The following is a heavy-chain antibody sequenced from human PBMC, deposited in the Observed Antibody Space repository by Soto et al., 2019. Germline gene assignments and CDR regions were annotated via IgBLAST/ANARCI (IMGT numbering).Heavy chain of an antibody. J-gene: IGHJ6*03. CDR1: GFTFSNFA. CDR2: ISGSGSST. CDR3: AKAAGTTPYYCMDV. Sequence: GGSLRLSCAASGFTFSNFAMTWVRQAPGKGLEWISSISGSGSSTYYADSVKGRFTISRDKSKNTLYLQMNSLGVEDTAVYYCAKAAGTTPYYCMDVWGKGTTVTVSS. V-gene: IGHV3-23*01. D-gene: IGHD1-1*01.